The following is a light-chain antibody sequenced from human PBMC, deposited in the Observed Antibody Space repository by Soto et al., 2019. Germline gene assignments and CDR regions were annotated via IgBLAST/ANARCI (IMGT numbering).Light chain of an antibody. CDR1: QHINKW. CDR3: QEYNSDGPYT. J-gene: IGKJ2*01. Sequence: DIQLTQSPSTLAASVGDRVTMTCRASQHINKWLAWYQQKPGKAPDLLISDASTLESGVPSRFRGSGSGTEFTLIISSLQTEDVATYYCQEYNSDGPYTFGQGTKLEIK. CDR2: DAS. V-gene: IGKV1-5*01.